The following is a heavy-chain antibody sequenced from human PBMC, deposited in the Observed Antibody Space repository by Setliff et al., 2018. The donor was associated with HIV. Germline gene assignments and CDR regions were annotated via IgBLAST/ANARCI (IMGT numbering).Heavy chain of an antibody. D-gene: IGHD5-18*01. J-gene: IGHJ4*02. CDR3: VRDLGVDTTLIFFDY. CDR1: GYTFTSYG. CDR2: ISAYNGNS. Sequence: ASVKVSCKTSGYTFTSYGVSWVRQAPGQGLEWMGWISAYNGNSNYAQKFQGRVTMTTDTSTSTAYVEVRSLRSDDTAFCYCVRDLGVDTTLIFFDYWGQGTLVTVSS. V-gene: IGHV1-18*01.